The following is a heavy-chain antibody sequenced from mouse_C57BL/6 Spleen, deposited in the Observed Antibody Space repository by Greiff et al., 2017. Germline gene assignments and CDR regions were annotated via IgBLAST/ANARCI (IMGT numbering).Heavy chain of an antibody. J-gene: IGHJ4*01. Sequence: VQLQQPGAELVRPGSSVKLSCKASGYTFTSYWMHWVKQRPIQGLEWIGNIDPSDSETHYNQKFKDKATLTIDKSSSTAYMQLSSLTSEDSAVYYSARKVYDGYHMGAMDYWGQGTSVTVSS. CDR1: GYTFTSYW. CDR3: ARKVYDGYHMGAMDY. D-gene: IGHD2-3*01. CDR2: IDPSDSET. V-gene: IGHV1-52*01.